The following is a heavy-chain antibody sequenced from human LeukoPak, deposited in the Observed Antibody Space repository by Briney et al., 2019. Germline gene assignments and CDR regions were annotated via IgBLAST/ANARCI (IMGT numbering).Heavy chain of an antibody. J-gene: IGHJ4*02. D-gene: IGHD6-25*01. Sequence: GQSLRLSCTTSGFAFDDFAMSWVRQAPGKGLEWVGFIRRRAYGGTAEYAASVKGRFIISRDDSKGIAYLQMNSLKTEDTAVDCGSRCGLVDFDYWGQGTRVIVSP. CDR1: GFAFDDFA. V-gene: IGHV3-49*04. CDR3: SRCGLVDFDY. CDR2: IRRRAYGGTA.